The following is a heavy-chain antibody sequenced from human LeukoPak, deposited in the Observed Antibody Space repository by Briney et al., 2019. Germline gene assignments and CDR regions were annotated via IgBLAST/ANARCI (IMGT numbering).Heavy chain of an antibody. CDR1: GFTFSSYG. CDR3: AKCYIHFRYSSSPEAFDI. V-gene: IGHV3-30*02. Sequence: GGSLRLSCAASGFTFSSYGMHWVRQAPGKGLEWVAFIRYDGSNKYYADSVKGRFTISRDNSKNTLYLQINSLRAEDTAVYYCAKCYIHFRYSSSPEAFDIWGQGTMVTVSS. J-gene: IGHJ3*02. CDR2: IRYDGSNK. D-gene: IGHD6-6*01.